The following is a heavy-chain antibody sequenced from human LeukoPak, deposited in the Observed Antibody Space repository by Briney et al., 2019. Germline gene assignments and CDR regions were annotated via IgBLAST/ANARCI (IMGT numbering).Heavy chain of an antibody. V-gene: IGHV1-24*01. Sequence: ASVKVSCKVSGYTLTELSMHWVRQAPGKGLEWMGGFDPEDGETIYAQKFQGRVTMTEDTSTDTAYMELSSLRSEDTAVYYCATTAQKGPQWLESYYFDYWGQGTLVTVSS. D-gene: IGHD6-19*01. CDR2: FDPEDGET. CDR1: GYTLTELS. CDR3: ATTAQKGPQWLESYYFDY. J-gene: IGHJ4*02.